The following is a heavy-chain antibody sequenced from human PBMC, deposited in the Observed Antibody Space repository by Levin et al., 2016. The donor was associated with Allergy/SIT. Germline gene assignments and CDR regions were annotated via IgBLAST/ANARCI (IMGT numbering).Heavy chain of an antibody. D-gene: IGHD6-19*01. CDR2: INPSSGRT. CDR1: GYTFTSYS. V-gene: IGHV1-46*01. Sequence: ASVKVSCKASGYTFTSYSMHWVRQAPGQGLEWMGIINPSSGRTNYAQRFQGRVTMTRDTSTSTVYMDLSSLKSEDTAVYYCARGATLAVAGDYWGQGTLVTVSS. CDR3: ARGATLAVAGDY. J-gene: IGHJ4*02.